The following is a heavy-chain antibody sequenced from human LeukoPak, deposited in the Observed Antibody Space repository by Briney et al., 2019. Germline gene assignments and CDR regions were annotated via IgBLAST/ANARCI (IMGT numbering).Heavy chain of an antibody. D-gene: IGHD3-3*01. V-gene: IGHV4-59*01. CDR2: IYYSGST. Sequence: SEALSLTCTVSGGSISSYYWSWIRQPPGKGLEWIGYIYYSGSTNYNPSLKSRVTISVDTSKNQFSLKLSSVTAADTAVYYCAREGYDFWSGYFVYWGKGTTVTVSS. CDR3: AREGYDFWSGYFVY. J-gene: IGHJ6*04. CDR1: GGSISSYY.